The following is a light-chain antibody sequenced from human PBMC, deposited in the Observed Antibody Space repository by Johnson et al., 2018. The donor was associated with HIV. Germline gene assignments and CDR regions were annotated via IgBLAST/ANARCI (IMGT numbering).Light chain of an antibody. CDR3: GTWDSSLSVSYV. CDR2: DNK. CDR1: SSNIGNNY. Sequence: QSVLTQPPSVSAAPGQKVTISCSGSSSNIGNNYVSWYQHPPGTAPRVLIYDNKKRPPGISDRFSGSQSGTSVTLDITVLQTGDEADYYCGTWDSSLSVSYVFGTGTKVTVL. V-gene: IGLV1-51*01. J-gene: IGLJ1*01.